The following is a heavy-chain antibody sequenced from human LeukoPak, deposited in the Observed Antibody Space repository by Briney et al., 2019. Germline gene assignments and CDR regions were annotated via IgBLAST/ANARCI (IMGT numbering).Heavy chain of an antibody. CDR1: GFTFSDYY. Sequence: GGSLRLSCAASGFTFSDYYMSWIRQAPGKGLEWVSYISSSGSTIYYADSVKGRFTISRDNAKNSLYLQMNSMRAEDTAVYYRARAQSAVGAPFDYWGQGTLVTVSS. D-gene: IGHD1-26*01. CDR3: ARAQSAVGAPFDY. J-gene: IGHJ4*02. CDR2: ISSSGSTI. V-gene: IGHV3-11*01.